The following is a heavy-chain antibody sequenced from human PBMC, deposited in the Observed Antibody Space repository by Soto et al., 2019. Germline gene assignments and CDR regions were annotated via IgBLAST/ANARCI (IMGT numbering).Heavy chain of an antibody. D-gene: IGHD4-4*01. CDR2: ISIGSDYI. Sequence: GGSLRLSCAASGFTFSIYTMSWVRQAPGKGLEWVSSISIGSDYIYYADSVKGRFTISRDNAKNSLYLHMNSLRAEDTAVYYCARKLPNSNPIDYWGQGTLVTVSS. CDR3: ARKLPNSNPIDY. CDR1: GFTFSIYT. J-gene: IGHJ4*02. V-gene: IGHV3-21*01.